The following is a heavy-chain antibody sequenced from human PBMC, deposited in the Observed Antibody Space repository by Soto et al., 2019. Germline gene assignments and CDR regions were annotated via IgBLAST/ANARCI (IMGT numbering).Heavy chain of an antibody. Sequence: PGGSLRLSCAASGFTFSSYGMHWVRQAPGKGLEWVAVISYDGSNKYYADSVKGRFTISRDNSKNTLYLQMNSLRAEDTAVYYCAKDVVAGNALAYYYYGMDVWGQGTTVTV. CDR2: ISYDGSNK. CDR3: AKDVVAGNALAYYYYGMDV. D-gene: IGHD6-19*01. V-gene: IGHV3-30*18. CDR1: GFTFSSYG. J-gene: IGHJ6*02.